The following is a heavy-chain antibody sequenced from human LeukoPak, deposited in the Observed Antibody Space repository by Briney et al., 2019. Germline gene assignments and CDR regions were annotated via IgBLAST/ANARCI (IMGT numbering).Heavy chain of an antibody. V-gene: IGHV3-7*01. J-gene: IGHJ4*02. Sequence: GGSLKLSCGASGFSFSSYWMSWVRQAPGKGLEWVANIKQDGSEKYYMDSVKGRFTISRDNAKNSLYLQMNSLRAEDTAVYYYARDPYTYSGWGQGTLVTVSS. D-gene: IGHD3-16*01. CDR2: IKQDGSEK. CDR1: GFSFSSYW. CDR3: ARDPYTYSG.